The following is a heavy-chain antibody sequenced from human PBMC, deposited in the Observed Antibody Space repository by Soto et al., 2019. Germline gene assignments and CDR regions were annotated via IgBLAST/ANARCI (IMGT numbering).Heavy chain of an antibody. CDR2: ISPYTGNT. D-gene: IGHD3-16*01. V-gene: IGHV1-18*01. CDR3: VMVDNYVTPTPHDV. CDR1: GYIFVNYG. J-gene: IGHJ6*02. Sequence: QVQLVQSGDEVKKPGASVKVSCKASGYIFVNYGIAWVRQAPGQGLEWMGWISPYTGNTHSASKVQGRLTMTTDTGTSTAYMDLGSLTSDDTAVYYCVMVDNYVTPTPHDVWGQGTTVTVSS.